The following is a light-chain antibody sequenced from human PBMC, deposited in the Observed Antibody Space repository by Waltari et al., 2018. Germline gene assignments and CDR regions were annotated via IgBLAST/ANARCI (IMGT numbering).Light chain of an antibody. CDR1: DSDIGSYKY. CDR2: DVY. V-gene: IGLV2-14*01. J-gene: IGLJ2*01. Sequence: SALTQPASVSGSPGESITISCTGTDSDIGSYKYVSWYQQYPGKAPKLLIYDVYARPSGVSNRFSGSKSVNTASLTIAGLQAEDEAEYFCNSYTSISTVIFGGGTKVSVL. CDR3: NSYTSISTVI.